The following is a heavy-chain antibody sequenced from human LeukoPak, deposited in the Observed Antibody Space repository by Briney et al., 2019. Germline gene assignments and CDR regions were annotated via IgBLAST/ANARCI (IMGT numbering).Heavy chain of an antibody. Sequence: GGSLRLSCAASEFTFSSYEMSWVRQAPGKGLEWVSYISSDGSTKYYADSVKGRFTISRDNAKNSLYLQMNSLSAEDTAVYYCAWARMKLLRAWFDPWGQGTMVTVSS. J-gene: IGHJ5*02. CDR1: EFTFSSYE. V-gene: IGHV3-48*03. CDR3: AWARMKLLRAWFDP. D-gene: IGHD2-21*01. CDR2: ISSDGSTK.